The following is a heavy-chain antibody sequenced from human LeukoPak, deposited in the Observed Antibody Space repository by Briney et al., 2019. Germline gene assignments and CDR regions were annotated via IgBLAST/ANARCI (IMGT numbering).Heavy chain of an antibody. CDR1: GGSISSSSYY. Sequence: SETLSLTCTVSGGSISSSSYYWGWIRQPPGKGLEWIGSIYYSGSTYYNPSLKSRVTISVDTSKNQFSLKLSSVTAADTAVYYCARRRQWRGVYWFDPLGQGTLVTVSS. J-gene: IGHJ5*02. D-gene: IGHD6-19*01. CDR3: ARRRQWRGVYWFDP. V-gene: IGHV4-39*01. CDR2: IYYSGST.